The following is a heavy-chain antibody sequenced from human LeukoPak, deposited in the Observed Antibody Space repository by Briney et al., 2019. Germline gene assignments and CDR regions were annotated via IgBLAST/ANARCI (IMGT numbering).Heavy chain of an antibody. CDR2: IYYSGST. J-gene: IGHJ1*01. CDR1: GGSISSYY. CDR3: ARDERSGFDGYRPFQH. D-gene: IGHD3-16*02. V-gene: IGHV4-59*12. Sequence: SETLSLTCTVSGGSISSYYWSWIRQPPGKGLEWIGYIYYSGSTNYNPSLKSRVTISVDTSKNQFSLKLSSVTPEDTAVYYCARDERSGFDGYRPFQHWGQGTLVTVSS.